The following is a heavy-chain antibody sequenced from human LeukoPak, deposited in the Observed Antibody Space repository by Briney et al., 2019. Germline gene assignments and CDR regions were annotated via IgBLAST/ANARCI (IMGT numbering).Heavy chain of an antibody. CDR2: IYHSGST. Sequence: PSQTLSLTCAVSGGSISSGGYSWSWIRQPPGKGLEWIGYIYHSGSTYYNPSLKSRVTISVDRSKNQFFLKLSSVTAADTAVYYCARLPVIVVVTGIDYWGQGTLVTVSS. D-gene: IGHD3-22*01. J-gene: IGHJ4*02. CDR3: ARLPVIVVVTGIDY. V-gene: IGHV4-30-2*01. CDR1: GGSISSGGYS.